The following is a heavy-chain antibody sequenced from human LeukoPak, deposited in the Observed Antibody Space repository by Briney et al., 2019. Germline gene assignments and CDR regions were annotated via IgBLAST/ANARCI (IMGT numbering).Heavy chain of an antibody. Sequence: SETLSLTCTVSGGSISSGSDYWSWIRQPAGKGLEWIGRIYFRGSTNYNPSLKSRVTISVDTSKNQFSLKLSSVTAADTALYYCARGSSSSHHPALSWGQGTLVTVSS. D-gene: IGHD6-13*01. J-gene: IGHJ4*02. CDR1: GGSISSGSDY. CDR2: IYFRGST. CDR3: ARGSSSSHHPALS. V-gene: IGHV4-61*10.